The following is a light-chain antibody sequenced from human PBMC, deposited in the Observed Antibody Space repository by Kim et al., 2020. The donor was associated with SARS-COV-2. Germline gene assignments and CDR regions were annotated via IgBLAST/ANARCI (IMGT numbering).Light chain of an antibody. J-gene: IGLJ3*02. CDR2: DNT. CDR3: QSYDSSLRGVV. Sequence: RVVISCTGSSSNIGTGYGVHWYQQLPGAAPKLVIFDNTKRPSGVPDRISGSKSGTSASLAITGLQTEDEADYYGQSYDSSLRGVVFGGGTRLTVL. V-gene: IGLV1-40*01. CDR1: SSNIGTGYG.